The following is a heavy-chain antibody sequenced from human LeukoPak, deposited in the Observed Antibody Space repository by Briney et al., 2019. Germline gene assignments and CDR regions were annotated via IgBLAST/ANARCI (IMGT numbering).Heavy chain of an antibody. Sequence: GASVKVSCKASGYTFTSYGISWVRQAPGQGLEWMGWISAYNGNTNYAQKLQGRVTMTIDTSTSTAYMELRSLRSDDTAVYYCARPVYYDILTGYDYYGMDVWGQGTTVTVSS. CDR3: ARPVYYDILTGYDYYGMDV. D-gene: IGHD3-9*01. V-gene: IGHV1-18*01. J-gene: IGHJ6*02. CDR1: GYTFTSYG. CDR2: ISAYNGNT.